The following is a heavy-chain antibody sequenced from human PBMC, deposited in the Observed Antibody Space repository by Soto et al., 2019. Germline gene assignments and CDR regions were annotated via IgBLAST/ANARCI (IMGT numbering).Heavy chain of an antibody. J-gene: IGHJ4*02. CDR3: AKEWGIVVVVGAAFDY. V-gene: IGHV3-23*01. CDR1: GFTFSSYA. CDR2: ISGSGGST. D-gene: IGHD2-15*01. Sequence: EVQLLASGGGLVQPGGSLRLSCAASGFTFSSYAMSWVRQAPGKGLEWVSGISGSGGSTYYADSVKGRFTISRDNSKDMLYMQMNSLRAEDTAIYYCAKEWGIVVVVGAAFDYWGQGTLVTVSS.